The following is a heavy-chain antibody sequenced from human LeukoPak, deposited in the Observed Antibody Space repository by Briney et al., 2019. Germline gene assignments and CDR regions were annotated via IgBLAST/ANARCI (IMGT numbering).Heavy chain of an antibody. D-gene: IGHD3-10*01. CDR3: ARDTITMVRGVIITVFDY. CDR1: GYTFTGYY. Sequence: ASVKVSCKASGYTFTGYYMHWVRQAPGQGLEWMGWMNPNSGNTGYAQKFQGRVTMTRNTSISTAYMELSSLRSEDTAVYYCARDTITMVRGVIITVFDYWGQGTLVTVSS. CDR2: MNPNSGNT. V-gene: IGHV1-8*02. J-gene: IGHJ4*02.